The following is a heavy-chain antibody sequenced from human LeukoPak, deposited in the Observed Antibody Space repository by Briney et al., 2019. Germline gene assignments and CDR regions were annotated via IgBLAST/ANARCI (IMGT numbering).Heavy chain of an antibody. J-gene: IGHJ4*02. CDR3: ARAGYYDSGSGRYFDY. CDR1: GFTFSSYS. D-gene: IGHD3-10*01. CDR2: ISSSSSYI. V-gene: IGHV3-21*01. Sequence: PGGSLRLSCAASGFTFSSYSMNWVRQAPGKGLEWVSSISSSSSYIYYADSVKGRFTISRDNAKNSLYLQMNSLRAEDTAVYYCARAGYYDSGSGRYFDYWGQGTLVTVSS.